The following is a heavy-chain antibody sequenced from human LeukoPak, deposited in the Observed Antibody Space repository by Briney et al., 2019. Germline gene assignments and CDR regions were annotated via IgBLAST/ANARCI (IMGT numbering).Heavy chain of an antibody. D-gene: IGHD6-13*01. V-gene: IGHV1-46*02. CDR3: ARQGAYSRAIGMGY. J-gene: IGHJ4*02. Sequence: ASVKVSCKASGYTFNNHYMYWVRQAPGQGLEWMGMINPSGGGTSYAQKFQGRVTMTRDTSTRTVYMEVSSLKPEDTAVYYCARQGAYSRAIGMGYWGQGTLVTVSS. CDR1: GYTFNNHY. CDR2: INPSGGGT.